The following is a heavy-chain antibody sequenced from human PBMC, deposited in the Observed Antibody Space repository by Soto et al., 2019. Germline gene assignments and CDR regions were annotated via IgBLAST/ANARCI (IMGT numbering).Heavy chain of an antibody. CDR3: ARLWTVETYLQY. J-gene: IGHJ1*01. CDR2: IFSNDEK. CDR1: GYSLSNARLG. D-gene: IGHD2-21*01. V-gene: IGHV2-26*01. Sequence: QITLKESGPVLVKSTETLTLTCTVSGYSLSNARLGVSWIRQPPGKALEWLAHIFSNDEKSYNTSLESRLTISKDISRNPVVLTTTYMDTVDPATYYSARLWTVETYLQYWGRGILVTVTS.